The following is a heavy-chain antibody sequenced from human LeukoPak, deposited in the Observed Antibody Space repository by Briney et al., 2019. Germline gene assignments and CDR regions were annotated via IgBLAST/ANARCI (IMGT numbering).Heavy chain of an antibody. D-gene: IGHD1-26*01. V-gene: IGHV3-23*01. Sequence: PGGSLRLSCAVSGFTFSSYAMSWVRQAPGKGLEWVSAISGSGGSTYYADSVKGRFTISRDNSKNTLYLQMNSLRAEDTAVYYCAKDVLGATKRAYYFDYWGQGTLVTVSS. CDR2: ISGSGGST. J-gene: IGHJ4*02. CDR3: AKDVLGATKRAYYFDY. CDR1: GFTFSSYA.